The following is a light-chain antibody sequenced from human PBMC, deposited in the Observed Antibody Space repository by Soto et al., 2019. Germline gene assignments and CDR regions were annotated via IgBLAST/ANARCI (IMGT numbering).Light chain of an antibody. J-gene: IGLJ1*01. CDR3: CSYADSYTYV. V-gene: IGLV2-11*01. CDR1: SSDVGAYDS. CDR2: DVT. Sequence: QSALTQPRSVSGSPGQSVTISCTGTSSDVGAYDSVSWYQQHPGKAPKLMIYDVTKRPSGVPDRFSGSKSGNTASLTISGLQAEYEGDYYCCSYADSYTYVFGTGTKLTVL.